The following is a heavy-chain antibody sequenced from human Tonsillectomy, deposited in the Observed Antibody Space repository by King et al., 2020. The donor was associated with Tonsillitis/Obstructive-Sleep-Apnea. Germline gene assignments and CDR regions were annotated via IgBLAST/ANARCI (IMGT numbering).Heavy chain of an antibody. J-gene: IGHJ4*02. Sequence: DVQLVESGGGLVKPGGSLRLSCAASGFTFSTYTINWVRQAPGKGLEWVSSISSSSSYIYYADSVKGRFTISRDNAKNSLYLQMNSLRAEDTAVYYCSRSPWDYYDSSGYPLGFDYWGQGTLVTVSS. CDR3: SRSPWDYYDSSGYPLGFDY. CDR1: GFTFSTYT. D-gene: IGHD3-22*01. V-gene: IGHV3-21*01. CDR2: ISSSSSYI.